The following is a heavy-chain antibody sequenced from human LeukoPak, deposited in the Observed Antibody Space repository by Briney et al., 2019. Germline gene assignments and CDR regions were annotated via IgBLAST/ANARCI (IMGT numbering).Heavy chain of an antibody. Sequence: SSVKVSCKASGGTFSSYAISWVRQAPGQGLEWMGRIIPIFGTANYAQKFQGRVTITTDESTSTAYMELSSLRSEDTAVYYCARVYYDSSGYLLFDYWGQGTLVTVSS. V-gene: IGHV1-69*05. CDR3: ARVYYDSSGYLLFDY. CDR2: IIPIFGTA. J-gene: IGHJ4*02. D-gene: IGHD3-22*01. CDR1: GGTFSSYA.